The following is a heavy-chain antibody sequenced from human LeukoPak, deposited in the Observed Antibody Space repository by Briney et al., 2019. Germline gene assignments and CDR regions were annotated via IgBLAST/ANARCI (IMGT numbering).Heavy chain of an antibody. CDR3: ARAIRYCSSTSCLYYFDY. Sequence: ASVKVSCKASGYTFTSYDINWVRQATGQGLEWMGWMNPNSGNTGYAQKFQGRVTIIRNTSISTAYMELSSLRSEDTAVYYCARAIRYCSSTSCLYYFDYWGQGTLVTVSS. CDR2: MNPNSGNT. V-gene: IGHV1-8*03. J-gene: IGHJ4*02. D-gene: IGHD2-2*01. CDR1: GYTFTSYD.